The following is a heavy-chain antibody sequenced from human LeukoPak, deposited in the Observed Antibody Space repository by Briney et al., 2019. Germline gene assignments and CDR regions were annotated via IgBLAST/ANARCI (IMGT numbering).Heavy chain of an antibody. D-gene: IGHD5-18*01. V-gene: IGHV4-4*07. Sequence: SETLSLTCTVSGGSISNFYWGWIRQPAGKGLEWIGRIHIRGSTDYSPSLKSRVSMSVDTSKNQFSLKLSSVTAADTAVYYCAREEGGTAMPRGFDYWGQGTLVTVSS. CDR1: GGSISNFY. CDR3: AREEGGTAMPRGFDY. J-gene: IGHJ4*02. CDR2: IHIRGST.